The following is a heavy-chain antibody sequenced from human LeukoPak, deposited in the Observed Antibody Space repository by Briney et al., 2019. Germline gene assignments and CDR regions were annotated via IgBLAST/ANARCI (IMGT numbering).Heavy chain of an antibody. CDR1: GYTLINYW. Sequence: GESLKISCKASGYTLINYWIAWGRQMPGKGLEWMGNIFPVDSDTRYSPSFQGQVSISVDKSINTAYLQWSSLKASDTAIYYCARHHFAGGTDFWGQGTLVTVSS. CDR2: IFPVDSDT. J-gene: IGHJ4*02. CDR3: ARHHFAGGTDF. V-gene: IGHV5-51*01. D-gene: IGHD2-15*01.